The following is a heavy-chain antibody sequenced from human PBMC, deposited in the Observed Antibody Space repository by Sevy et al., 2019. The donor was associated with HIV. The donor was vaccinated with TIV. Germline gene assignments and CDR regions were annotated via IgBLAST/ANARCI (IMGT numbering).Heavy chain of an antibody. D-gene: IGHD6-13*01. J-gene: IGHJ6*02. V-gene: IGHV3-23*01. CDR2: ISGSGGST. CDR3: AKDRGIAAAGTDYSYGMDV. CDR1: GFTFSSYA. Sequence: GGSLRLSCAASGFTFSSYAMSWVRQAPGKGLEWVSAISGSGGSTYYADSVKGRFTISRDNSKNTLYLQMNSLRAEDTAVYYCAKDRGIAAAGTDYSYGMDVWGQGTTVTVSS.